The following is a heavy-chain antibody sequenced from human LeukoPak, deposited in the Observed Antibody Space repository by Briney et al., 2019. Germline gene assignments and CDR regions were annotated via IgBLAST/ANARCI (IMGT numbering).Heavy chain of an antibody. CDR2: ISWNSGNV. D-gene: IGHD2-15*01. Sequence: PGRSLRLSCVASGFTFDDYAMHWVRQAPGKGLEWVSDISWNSGNVGYADSVKGRFTISRDNSKNTLYLQMNSLRAEDTAMYYCARGYCSGGSCSKFDYWGQGTLVTVSS. V-gene: IGHV3-9*01. J-gene: IGHJ4*02. CDR1: GFTFDDYA. CDR3: ARGYCSGGSCSKFDY.